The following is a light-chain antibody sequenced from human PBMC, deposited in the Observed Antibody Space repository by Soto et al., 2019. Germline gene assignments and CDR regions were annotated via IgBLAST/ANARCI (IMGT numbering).Light chain of an antibody. V-gene: IGLV1-44*01. CDR3: AAWDDSLNGLA. J-gene: IGLJ2*01. Sequence: QSVLTQPPSASGTPWQRVTISCSGSNSNIGSNAVNWYQQLPGTAPKLLIYSNDQWPSGVPDRFSGSKSGTSASLAISGLQSADEADYCCAAWDDSLNGLAFGGGTKLTVL. CDR2: SND. CDR1: NSNIGSNA.